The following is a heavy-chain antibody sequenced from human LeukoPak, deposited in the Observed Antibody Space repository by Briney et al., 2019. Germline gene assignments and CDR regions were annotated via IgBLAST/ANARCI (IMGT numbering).Heavy chain of an antibody. CDR1: GGSISSSSYY. Sequence: SETMSLTCIVSGGSISSSSYYWGWIRQPPGKGLEWIGSIYHSGSTYYNPSLKSRVTISVDTSKNQFSLRLSSVTAADTAVYYCARRPAITGTDAAFDIWGQGTMVTVSS. D-gene: IGHD1-20*01. J-gene: IGHJ3*02. CDR3: ARRPAITGTDAAFDI. V-gene: IGHV4-39*01. CDR2: IYHSGST.